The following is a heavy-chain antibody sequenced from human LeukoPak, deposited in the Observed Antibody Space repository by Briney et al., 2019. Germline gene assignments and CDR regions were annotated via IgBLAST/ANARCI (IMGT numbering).Heavy chain of an antibody. CDR3: SRDFARSSGDYGNDGFDI. V-gene: IGHV4-59*02. CDR1: GGSANLYY. D-gene: IGHD4-17*01. J-gene: IGHJ3*02. Sequence: SETLSLTCSVSGGSANLYYGSWIRQSPAKGLEWIGYINYRGNIYYNPSLKSRVTITLDTSKKQVSLRLTSVTAADTAVYYCSRDFARSSGDYGNDGFDIWGRGTMVLVSS. CDR2: INYRGNI.